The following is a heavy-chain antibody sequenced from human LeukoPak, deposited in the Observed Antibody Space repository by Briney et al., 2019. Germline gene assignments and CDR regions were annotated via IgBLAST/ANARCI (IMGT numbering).Heavy chain of an antibody. D-gene: IGHD2-2*01. CDR1: GGTLSIYA. Sequence: ASVKVSCKAPGGTLSIYAISWVRQAPGQGLEWMGGIIPIFGTANYAQKFQGRVTITADESTSTAYMELRLLRSEDTAVYYCASRYCSSTSCPLYWGQGTLVTVSS. V-gene: IGHV1-69*13. CDR2: IIPIFGTA. J-gene: IGHJ4*02. CDR3: ASRYCSSTSCPLY.